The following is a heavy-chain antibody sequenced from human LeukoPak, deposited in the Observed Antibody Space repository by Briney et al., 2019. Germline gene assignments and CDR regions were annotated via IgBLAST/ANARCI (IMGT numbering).Heavy chain of an antibody. Sequence: GGSLRLSCAASGFTFSDYYMSWVRQAPGKGLEWVSYICSSGRTIYSADSVKGRFTISRDNAKNSLYLQMNSLRAEDAAVYYSARGSEVALVFDYWGQGTLVTVSS. J-gene: IGHJ4*02. CDR2: ICSSGRTI. D-gene: IGHD5-24*01. V-gene: IGHV3-11*01. CDR3: ARGSEVALVFDY. CDR1: GFTFSDYY.